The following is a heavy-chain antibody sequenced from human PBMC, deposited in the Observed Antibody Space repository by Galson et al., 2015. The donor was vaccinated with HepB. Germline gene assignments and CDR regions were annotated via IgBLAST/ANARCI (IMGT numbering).Heavy chain of an antibody. Sequence: SVKVSCKASGGTFSSYTISWVRQAPGQGLEWMGRIIPILGIANYAQKFQGRVTITADKSTSTAYMELSSLRSEDTAVYYCARDGPAYYYGSGSLYYYGMDVWGQGTTVTVSS. CDR2: IIPILGIA. CDR1: GGTFSSYT. J-gene: IGHJ6*02. D-gene: IGHD3-10*01. CDR3: ARDGPAYYYGSGSLYYYGMDV. V-gene: IGHV1-69*04.